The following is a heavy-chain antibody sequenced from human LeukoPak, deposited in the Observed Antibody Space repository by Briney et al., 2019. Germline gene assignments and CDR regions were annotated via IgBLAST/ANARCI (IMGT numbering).Heavy chain of an antibody. Sequence: ASVKVSCKASGYTFTGYYMHWVRQAPGQGLEWMGWINPNSGGTNYAQKFQGRVTMTRDTSISTAYMELSRLRSDDTAVNYCARDERLIAAAGYDYWGQGTLVTVSS. CDR2: INPNSGGT. V-gene: IGHV1-2*02. CDR1: GYTFTGYY. D-gene: IGHD6-13*01. J-gene: IGHJ4*02. CDR3: ARDERLIAAAGYDY.